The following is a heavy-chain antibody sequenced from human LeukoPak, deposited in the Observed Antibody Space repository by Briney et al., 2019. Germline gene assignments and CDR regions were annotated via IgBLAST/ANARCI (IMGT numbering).Heavy chain of an antibody. J-gene: IGHJ5*02. Sequence: ASVKVSCKASGYTFTGYYMHWVRQAPGQRLEWMGWINPNSGGTNYAKKFKGRVTMTRDTSISTAYMELSRLRSDDTAMYYCARDEDSSSWYIWFDPWGQGTLVTVSS. D-gene: IGHD6-13*01. CDR1: GYTFTGYY. CDR2: INPNSGGT. V-gene: IGHV1-2*02. CDR3: ARDEDSSSWYIWFDP.